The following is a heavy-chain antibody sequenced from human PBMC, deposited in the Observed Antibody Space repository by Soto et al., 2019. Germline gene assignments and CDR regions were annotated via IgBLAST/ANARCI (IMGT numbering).Heavy chain of an antibody. CDR1: GGTFSSYA. CDR3: ARDRYSSGWHAGEAFDI. CDR2: IIPIFGTA. Sequence: ASVKVSCKASGGTFSSYAISWVRQAPGQGLEWMGGIIPIFGTANYAQKFQGRVTITADESTSTAYMELSSLRSEDTAVYYCARDRYSSGWHAGEAFDIWGQGTMVTVSS. V-gene: IGHV1-69*13. D-gene: IGHD6-19*01. J-gene: IGHJ3*02.